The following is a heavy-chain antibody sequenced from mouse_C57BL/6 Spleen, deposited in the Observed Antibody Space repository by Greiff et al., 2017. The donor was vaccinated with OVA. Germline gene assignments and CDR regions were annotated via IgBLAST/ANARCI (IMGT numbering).Heavy chain of an antibody. Sequence: DVKLVESGPGLVKPSQSLSLTCSVTGYSITSGYYWNWIRQFPGNKLEWMGYISYDGSNNYNPSLKNRISITRDTSKNQFFLKLNSVTTEDTATYYCAREDYGSSYGYWGQGTTLTVSS. V-gene: IGHV3-6*01. CDR3: AREDYGSSYGY. J-gene: IGHJ2*01. CDR1: GYSITSGYY. D-gene: IGHD1-1*01. CDR2: ISYDGSN.